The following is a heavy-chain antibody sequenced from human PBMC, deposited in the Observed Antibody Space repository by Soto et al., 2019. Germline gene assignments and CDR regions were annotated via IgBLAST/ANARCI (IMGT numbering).Heavy chain of an antibody. CDR1: GASISRYY. CDR2: LYNTGST. J-gene: IGHJ4*02. CDR3: ARAGYDILTGPNFDY. D-gene: IGHD3-9*01. Sequence: PSETLSLTCTVSGASISRYYWSWIRQSPGKGLEWIGYLYNTGSTIYNPSLKSRVTISVDTSKNQFSLKLSSVTAADTAVYYCARAGYDILTGPNFDYWGQGTLVTVSS. V-gene: IGHV4-59*12.